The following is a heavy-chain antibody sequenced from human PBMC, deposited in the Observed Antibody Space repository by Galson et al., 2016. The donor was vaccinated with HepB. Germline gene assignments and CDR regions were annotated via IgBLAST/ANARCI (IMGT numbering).Heavy chain of an antibody. V-gene: IGHV1-3*01. J-gene: IGHJ5*02. Sequence: SVKVSCKASGYTFSNYAMHWVRQAPGQRLEWMGWINGGNGNTKYSQNFQGRVTITRDTSASTAYMELSSLRFEDTAVYYCARGPGFDFWSGYYTPRFDPWGQGTLVTVSS. CDR3: ARGPGFDFWSGYYTPRFDP. D-gene: IGHD3-3*01. CDR1: GYTFSNYA. CDR2: INGGNGNT.